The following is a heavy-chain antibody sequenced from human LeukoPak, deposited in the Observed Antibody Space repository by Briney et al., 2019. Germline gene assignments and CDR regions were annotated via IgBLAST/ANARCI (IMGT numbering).Heavy chain of an antibody. CDR1: GFSLSTSGVG. Sequence: SGPTLVKPTQTLTLTCTFSGFSLSTSGVGVGWIRQPPGKALECLAVLYWNDDERYSPSLKSRLTITKGTSKTQVLLTMTNMDPVDTATYYCAHKPIGAVGFDYWGQGTLVTVSS. CDR3: AHKPIGAVGFDY. J-gene: IGHJ4*02. D-gene: IGHD6-13*01. V-gene: IGHV2-5*01. CDR2: LYWNDDE.